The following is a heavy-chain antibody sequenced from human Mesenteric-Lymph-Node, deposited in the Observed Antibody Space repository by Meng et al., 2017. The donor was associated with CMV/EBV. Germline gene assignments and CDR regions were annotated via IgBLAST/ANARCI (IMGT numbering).Heavy chain of an antibody. CDR2: IRYDGSNK. CDR1: GFTFSSYG. CDR3: AKWLGELPDY. Sequence: GESLEISCAASGFTFSSYGMHWVRQAPGKGLEWVAFIRYDGSNKYYADSVKGRFTISRDNSKNTLYLQMNSLRAEDTAVYYCAKWLGELPDYWGQGTLVTVSS. J-gene: IGHJ4*02. D-gene: IGHD3-10*01. V-gene: IGHV3-30*02.